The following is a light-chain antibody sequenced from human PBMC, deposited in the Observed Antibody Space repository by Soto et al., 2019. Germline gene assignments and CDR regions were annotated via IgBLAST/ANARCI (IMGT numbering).Light chain of an antibody. CDR2: FGS. CDR3: MQALQTPRT. J-gene: IGKJ1*01. Sequence: DIVMTQSPLSLPVIPGEPASISCRSSQSLLHSSGYKFLDWYVQKPGQSPQLLIYFGSNRASGVTDRFSGSGSGTDFTLKISRVEAEDVWVYYCMQALQTPRTFGQGTKVEIK. CDR1: QSLLHSSGYKF. V-gene: IGKV2-28*01.